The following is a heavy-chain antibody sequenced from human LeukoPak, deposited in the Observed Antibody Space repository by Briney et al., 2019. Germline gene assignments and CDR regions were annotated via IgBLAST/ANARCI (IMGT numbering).Heavy chain of an antibody. CDR2: IRYDGSNE. D-gene: IGHD5-12*01. V-gene: IGHV3-30*02. CDR3: AKTGYSGSAYGTWYFDY. CDR1: GFTFSSNG. Sequence: GGSLRLSCATSGFTFSSNGLHWVRQAPGKGLEWVAFIRYDGSNEYYADSVKGRFTISRDNSKNTLYLQMNSLRTEDTAVYYCAKTGYSGSAYGTWYFDYWGQGTLVSVSS. J-gene: IGHJ4*02.